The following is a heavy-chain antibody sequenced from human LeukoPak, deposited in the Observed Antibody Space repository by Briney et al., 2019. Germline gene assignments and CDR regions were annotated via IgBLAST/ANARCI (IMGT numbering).Heavy chain of an antibody. CDR1: GGSFSGYY. D-gene: IGHD1-7*01. V-gene: IGHV4-59*08. J-gene: IGHJ4*02. CDR2: IHYSGST. CDR3: ASTEWNYAR. Sequence: SETLSHTCAVYGGSFSGYYWSWFRQPPGKGLEWIGYIHYSGSTNYNPSLRSRVTISVDTSKNQFSLRLSSVTAADTAVYYCASTEWNYARWGQGTLVTVSS.